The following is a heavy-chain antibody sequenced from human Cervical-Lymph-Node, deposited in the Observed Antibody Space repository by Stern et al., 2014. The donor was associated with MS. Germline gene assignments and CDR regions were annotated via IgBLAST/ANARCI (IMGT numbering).Heavy chain of an antibody. V-gene: IGHV4-31*03. Sequence: QVQLQESGPGLVKPSQTLSLTCTVSGGSISSGGYYWSWIRQHPGKGLEWIGYIYYSGSTYYNTSLKSRVTISVDTSKNQFSLKLSSVTAADTAVYYCARTPYDFWSGYYGLDYWGQGTLVTVSS. D-gene: IGHD3-3*01. J-gene: IGHJ4*02. CDR1: GGSISSGGYY. CDR2: IYYSGST. CDR3: ARTPYDFWSGYYGLDY.